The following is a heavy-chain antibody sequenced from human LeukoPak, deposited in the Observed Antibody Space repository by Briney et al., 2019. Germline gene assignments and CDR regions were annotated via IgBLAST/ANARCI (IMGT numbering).Heavy chain of an antibody. Sequence: SGGSLRLSCAAAGFTFSTYWMSWVRQAAGKGLDWVANIKQDGSEKYYLDTVKGRFTISRDNAKNSLYLQMNSLRAEDTAVYFCTREAAAGIDYWGQGTLVTVSS. CDR3: TREAAAGIDY. D-gene: IGHD6-13*01. V-gene: IGHV3-7*01. CDR1: GFTFSTYW. CDR2: IKQDGSEK. J-gene: IGHJ4*02.